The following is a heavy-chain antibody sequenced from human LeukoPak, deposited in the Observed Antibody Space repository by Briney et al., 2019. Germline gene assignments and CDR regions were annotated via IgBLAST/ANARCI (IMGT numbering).Heavy chain of an antibody. D-gene: IGHD4-23*01. CDR2: ISGSGTST. CDR3: AKDGYGGYDYFYAMDV. J-gene: IGHJ6*02. V-gene: IGHV3-23*01. Sequence: WGSLRLSCAASGFTFSSYGMSWVRQAPGKGLEWVSAISGSGTSTYYADSVKGRFTISRDNSKNTLYLQMNSLRAEDTAIYYCAKDGYGGYDYFYAMDVWGQGTTVTVSS. CDR1: GFTFSSYG.